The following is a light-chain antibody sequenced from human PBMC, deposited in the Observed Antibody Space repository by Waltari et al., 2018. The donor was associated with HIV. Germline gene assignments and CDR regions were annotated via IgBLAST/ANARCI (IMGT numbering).Light chain of an antibody. Sequence: DIQMTQSPSTLSVSVGDRVIITCRSSQNVDNWLAWYQQRPGSAPKVLIYKTSTLQTGVPERFSGSGSETKLSLTISSLQPDDFATYYCQQYKSFSLTFGRGTRLEIK. J-gene: IGKJ5*01. V-gene: IGKV1-5*03. CDR2: KTS. CDR3: QQYKSFSLT. CDR1: QNVDNW.